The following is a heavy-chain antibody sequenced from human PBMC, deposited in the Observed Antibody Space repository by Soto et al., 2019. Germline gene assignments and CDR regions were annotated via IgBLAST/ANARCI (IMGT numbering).Heavy chain of an antibody. D-gene: IGHD2-21*02. Sequence: PSETLSLTCTVSGGSISSYYWSWIRQPAGKGLEWIGRIYTSGSTNYNPSLKSRVTMSVDTSKKQFSLKLSSVTAADTAVYYCARETTYCGGDCYSEVPRYAEYFKHWGQGTMVTVS. V-gene: IGHV4-4*07. CDR3: ARETTYCGGDCYSEVPRYAEYFKH. CDR2: IYTSGST. CDR1: GGSISSYY. J-gene: IGHJ1*01.